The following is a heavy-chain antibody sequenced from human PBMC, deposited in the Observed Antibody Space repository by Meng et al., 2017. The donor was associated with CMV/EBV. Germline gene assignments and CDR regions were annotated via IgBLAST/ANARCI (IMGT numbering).Heavy chain of an antibody. D-gene: IGHD6-13*01. Sequence: ASVKVSCKASGYTFTSYAMHWVRQAPGQRLEWMGWSNAGNGNTKYSQEFQGRVTITRDTSASTAYMELSSLRSEDMAVYYCGERGEGACIAAAGYWDQGTLVTVSS. CDR1: GYTFTSYA. CDR3: GERGEGACIAAAGY. CDR2: SNAGNGNT. J-gene: IGHJ4*02. V-gene: IGHV1-3*02.